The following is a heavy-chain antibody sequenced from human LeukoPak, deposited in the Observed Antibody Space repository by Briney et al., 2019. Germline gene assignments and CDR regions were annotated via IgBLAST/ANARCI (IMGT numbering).Heavy chain of an antibody. Sequence: SGGSLRLSCTASGFTFGDYAMSWVRQAPGKGLEWVGLIRSKAYGGTTEYAASVKGRFTISRDNSKNTLYLQMNSLRAEDTAVYYCARVRGSYYDSSGNTDYWGQGTLVTVSS. V-gene: IGHV3-49*04. CDR2: IRSKAYGGTT. CDR3: ARVRGSYYDSSGNTDY. CDR1: GFTFGDYA. J-gene: IGHJ4*02. D-gene: IGHD3-22*01.